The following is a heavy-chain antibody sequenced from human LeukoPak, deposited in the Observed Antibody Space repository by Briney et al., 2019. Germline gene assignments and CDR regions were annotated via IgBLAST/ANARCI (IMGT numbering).Heavy chain of an antibody. V-gene: IGHV4-31*01. Sequence: SETLSLTCTVSGGSIRSGDYSWNWVRPHPGKGLEWIGHIYFSGRTSYNPSLKSLVTISLHTSKNQVSLKLRSVTAADTAVYYCTSAETYWGQGTLVTVSS. CDR1: GGSIRSGDYS. CDR3: TSAETY. J-gene: IGHJ4*02. CDR2: IYFSGRT.